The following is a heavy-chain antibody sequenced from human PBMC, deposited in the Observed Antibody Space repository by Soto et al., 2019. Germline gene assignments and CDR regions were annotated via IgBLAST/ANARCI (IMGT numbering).Heavy chain of an antibody. CDR3: ARSRGYYDSMGV. Sequence: GASVKVSCKASGATFSRDAFSWVRQAPGQGLEWMGGIIPSFGTASYAQKFQGRLSVTADESTSTAYMELSGLTSKDTAVYYCARSRGYYDSMGVWGPGTTVTVSS. J-gene: IGHJ6*02. V-gene: IGHV1-69*13. D-gene: IGHD3-22*01. CDR2: IIPSFGTA. CDR1: GATFSRDA.